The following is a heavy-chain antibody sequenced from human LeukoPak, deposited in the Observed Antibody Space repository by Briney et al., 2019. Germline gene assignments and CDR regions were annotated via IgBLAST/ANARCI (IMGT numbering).Heavy chain of an antibody. CDR3: ARNYYDSSGYYYGDAFDI. CDR2: IGGGGGGT. D-gene: IGHD3-22*01. V-gene: IGHV3-23*01. Sequence: PGGSLRLSCAASGITFRSFAMNWLRRAPGKGLEWGSAIGGGGGGTYYADSVKGRFTISRDNSKNTLYLQMNSLRAEDTAVYYCARNYYDSSGYYYGDAFDIWGQGTMVTVSS. CDR1: GITFRSFA. J-gene: IGHJ3*02.